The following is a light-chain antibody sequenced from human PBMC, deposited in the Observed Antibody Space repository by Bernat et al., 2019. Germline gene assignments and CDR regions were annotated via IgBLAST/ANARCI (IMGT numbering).Light chain of an antibody. CDR1: QSLSSNY. CDR3: QQYGISPLP. J-gene: IGKJ4*01. CDR2: LAS. V-gene: IGKV3-20*01. Sequence: EVVLTQSPGTLSLSPGERATLSCRARQSLSSNYLAWYQQKPGQAPRLLSYLASSRATGIPDRFSGTGTGTDFTLTISRLEPEDFAVYFCQQYGISPLPFGGGTKVEV.